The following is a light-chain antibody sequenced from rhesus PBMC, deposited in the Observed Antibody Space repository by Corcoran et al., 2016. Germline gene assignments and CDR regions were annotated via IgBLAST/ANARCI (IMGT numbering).Light chain of an antibody. J-gene: IGKJ1*01. CDR3: NIHSSGYAT. V-gene: IGKV3-10*01. CDR1: QSVSSY. CDR2: AAS. Sequence: QVILTQSPATLSLSPGETATLSCRASQSVSSYVAWYQQKPGQAPRLLIYAASNRAPGIPDRFSGRGSGTDFTLSISSREPEDVGLYHCNIHSSGYATFGQGTKVEIK.